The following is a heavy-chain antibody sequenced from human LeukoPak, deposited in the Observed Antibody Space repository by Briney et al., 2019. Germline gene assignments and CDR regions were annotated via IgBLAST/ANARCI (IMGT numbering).Heavy chain of an antibody. Sequence: PSETLSLTCTVSGGSISSGDYYWSWIRQPPGKGLEWIGYIYYSGSTYYNPSLKSRVTISVDTSKNQFSLKLSSVTAADTAVYYCARALYGDLHFDYWGQGTLVTVSS. V-gene: IGHV4-30-4*01. CDR2: IYYSGST. CDR1: GGSISSGDYY. CDR3: ARALYGDLHFDY. J-gene: IGHJ4*02. D-gene: IGHD4-17*01.